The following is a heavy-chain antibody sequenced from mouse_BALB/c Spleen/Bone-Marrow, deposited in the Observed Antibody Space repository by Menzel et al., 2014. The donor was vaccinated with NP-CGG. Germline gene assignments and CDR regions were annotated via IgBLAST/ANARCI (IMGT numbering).Heavy chain of an antibody. CDR2: IYPYNGVT. V-gene: IGHV1S29*01. CDR1: GYTFTDYN. Sequence: VQLQQPGPELLKPGASVKISCKASGYTFTDYNMHWVKQSHGKSLEWIGYIYPYNGVTAYNQKFKSKATLAVDNSSSTAYMEFRSLTSEDSAXXXXXRXXYGYEFTYWGQGTLVTVSA. CDR3: XRXXYGYEFTY. J-gene: IGHJ3*01. D-gene: IGHD2-2*01.